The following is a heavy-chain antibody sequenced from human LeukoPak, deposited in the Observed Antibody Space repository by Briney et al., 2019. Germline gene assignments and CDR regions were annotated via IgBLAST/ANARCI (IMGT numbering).Heavy chain of an antibody. CDR3: ARGGSSWYYNWFDP. J-gene: IGHJ5*02. V-gene: IGHV3-30*04. D-gene: IGHD6-13*01. CDR1: GFTFSSYA. CDR2: ISYDGSNK. Sequence: PGRSLRLSCAASGFTFSSYAMHWVRQAPGKGLGWVAVISYDGSNKYYADSVKGRFTISRDNSKNTLYLQMNSLRAEDTAVYYCARGGSSWYYNWFDPWGQGTLVTVSS.